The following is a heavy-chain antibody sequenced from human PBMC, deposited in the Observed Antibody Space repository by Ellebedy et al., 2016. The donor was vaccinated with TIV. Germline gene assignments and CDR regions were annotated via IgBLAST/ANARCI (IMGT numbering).Heavy chain of an antibody. J-gene: IGHJ4*02. D-gene: IGHD6-19*01. CDR3: AKQGTGWYELDY. CDR2: ISSSGGGVT. V-gene: IGHV3-23*01. CDR1: GFTFSSYA. Sequence: GESLKISCAGSGFTFSSYAMSWVRQAPGKGLEWVATISSSGGGVTYYAYSVKGQFTVSRDNSKNTLYLDMSSLRADDTAVYYCAKQGTGWYELDYWGQGTLVAVSS.